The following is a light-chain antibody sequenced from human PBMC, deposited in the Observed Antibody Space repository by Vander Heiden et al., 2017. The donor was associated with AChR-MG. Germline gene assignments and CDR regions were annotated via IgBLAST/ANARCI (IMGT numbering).Light chain of an antibody. CDR3: QQSDSTPWT. Sequence: DIQMTQSSSSLSASAGDRVTITFPASQSISSYLHWYQQKPGKAPKLLIYAASSLQSGVPSRFSGSGSGTDFTLTISRLQPEDFATYYCQQSDSTPWTFGQGTKVEIK. CDR1: QSISSY. CDR2: AAS. J-gene: IGKJ1*01. V-gene: IGKV1-39*01.